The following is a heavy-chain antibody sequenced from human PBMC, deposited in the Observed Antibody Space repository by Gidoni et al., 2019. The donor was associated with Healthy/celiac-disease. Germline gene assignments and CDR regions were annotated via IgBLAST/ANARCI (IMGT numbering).Heavy chain of an antibody. CDR3: ARITGTTEGYFDY. CDR2: IDYSGST. D-gene: IGHD1-7*01. V-gene: IGHV4-39*01. J-gene: IGHJ4*02. CDR1: GGSVSSSSSY. Sequence: QLQLQESFPGLVKPSETLSLTCTVSGGSVSSSSSYWGWIRQPPGKGLEWIGSIDYSGSTYYNPSLKRRVTISVDTSKKQFSLKLSSVTAADTAVYYCARITGTTEGYFDYWGQGTLVTVSS.